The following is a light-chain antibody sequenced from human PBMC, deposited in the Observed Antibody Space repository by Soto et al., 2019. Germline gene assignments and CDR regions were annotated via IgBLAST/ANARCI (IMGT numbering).Light chain of an antibody. CDR3: QKYNNWPLEYT. V-gene: IGKV3-15*01. CDR2: GAS. J-gene: IGKJ2*01. Sequence: EIVMTQSPGTLSVSPGERATLSCRASQSIGNYLAWFQQKPGQTPRLLIYGASTRATGVPVRFSGTGSGTEFTLTISSLQSEDFAVYYCQKYNNWPLEYTFGQGTKLEIK. CDR1: QSIGNY.